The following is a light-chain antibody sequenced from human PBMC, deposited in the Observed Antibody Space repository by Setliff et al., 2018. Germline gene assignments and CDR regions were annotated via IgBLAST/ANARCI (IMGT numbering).Light chain of an antibody. Sequence: QSALAQPHSVSGSPGQSVTISCTGTSSDVGGFHYVSWYQQHPGKTPKLLIFDVTKRPSGVPDRFSASKSGSTASLTISGLQAEDEADYYCCSYAGSSTYVFGTGTKVTVL. CDR1: SSDVGGFHY. CDR2: DVT. J-gene: IGLJ1*01. V-gene: IGLV2-11*01. CDR3: CSYAGSSTYV.